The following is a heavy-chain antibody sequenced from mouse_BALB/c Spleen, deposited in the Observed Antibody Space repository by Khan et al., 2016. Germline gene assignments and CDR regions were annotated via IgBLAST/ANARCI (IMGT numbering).Heavy chain of an antibody. V-gene: IGHV4-1*02. D-gene: IGHD1-1*01. CDR3: ARAGYYGYLAY. CDR1: GFDFSRYW. CDR2: INPDSSTI. Sequence: EVKLLESGGGLVQPGGSLKLSCAASGFDFSRYWMSWVRQAPGNGLEWIGEINPDSSTINYTPSLKDKFIISRDNAKKTLYRQMSKGRSEDTAIYECARAGYYGYLAYWGQGTLVTVAA. J-gene: IGHJ3*01.